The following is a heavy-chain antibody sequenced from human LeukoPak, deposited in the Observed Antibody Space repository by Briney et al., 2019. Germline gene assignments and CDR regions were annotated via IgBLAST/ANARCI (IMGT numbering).Heavy chain of an antibody. CDR2: IYYSGST. D-gene: IGHD3-10*01. CDR3: ARDFHDILLWFGESISWFDP. CDR1: GGSISSSSYY. J-gene: IGHJ5*02. V-gene: IGHV4-39*07. Sequence: SETLSLTCTVSGGSISSSSYYWGWIRQPPGKGLEWIGSIYYSGSTYYNPSLKSRVTISVDTSKNQFSLKLSSVTAADTAVYYCARDFHDILLWFGESISWFDPWGQGTLVTVSS.